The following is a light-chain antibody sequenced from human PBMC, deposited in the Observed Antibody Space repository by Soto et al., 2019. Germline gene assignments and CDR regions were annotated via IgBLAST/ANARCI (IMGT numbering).Light chain of an antibody. CDR3: QQRSNWFLFT. J-gene: IGKJ3*01. CDR2: DAS. CDR1: QSVSSY. Sequence: EIVLTQSPATLSLSPGERATLSCRASQSVSSYLAWYQQKPGQAPRLLIYDASNRATGIPARFSGSGSGTAFTLTISSLEPEDFAVYYCQQRSNWFLFTFGPGTKVDIK. V-gene: IGKV3-11*01.